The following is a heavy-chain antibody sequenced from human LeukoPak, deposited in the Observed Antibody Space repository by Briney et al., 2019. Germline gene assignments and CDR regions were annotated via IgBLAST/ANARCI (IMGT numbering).Heavy chain of an antibody. D-gene: IGHD2-2*01. J-gene: IGHJ4*02. CDR3: ANGIGYCSSTSCSPFDY. Sequence: GGSPRLSCAASGFTFSSYGMHWVRQAPGKGLEWVAVISYDGSNKYYADSVKGRFTISRDNSKNTLYLQMNSLRAGDTAVYYCANGIGYCSSTSCSPFDYWGQGTLVTVSS. CDR2: ISYDGSNK. CDR1: GFTFSSYG. V-gene: IGHV3-30*18.